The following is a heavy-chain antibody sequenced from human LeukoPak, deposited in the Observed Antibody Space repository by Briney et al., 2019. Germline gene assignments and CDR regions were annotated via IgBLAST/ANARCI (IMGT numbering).Heavy chain of an antibody. Sequence: GGSLRLSCVASGFTFSSCSMNWVRQAPGKGLEWISYINSSSTIYYADSVKGRFTVSRDNAKNSLYLQMNSLRAEDTAVYYCASPVLLIRGVTVDYWGQGTLVTVSS. J-gene: IGHJ4*02. CDR2: INSSSTI. CDR3: ASPVLLIRGVTVDY. CDR1: GFTFSSCS. D-gene: IGHD3-10*01. V-gene: IGHV3-48*04.